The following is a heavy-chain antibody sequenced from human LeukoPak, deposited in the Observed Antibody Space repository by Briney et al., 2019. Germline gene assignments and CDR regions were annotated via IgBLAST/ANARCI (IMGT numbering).Heavy chain of an antibody. CDR3: AREGKEFDSIGSRYFYYYMDV. CDR2: SYNSGNT. CDR1: GVSISDYY. J-gene: IGHJ6*03. V-gene: IGHV4-4*07. Sequence: SETLSLTCTVSGVSISDYYWSWIRQPAGKGLEWIGRSYNSGNTNYNPSLKSRLTMSLDTSENQFSLKLSSVTAADTAVYYCAREGKEFDSIGSRYFYYYMDVWGKGTTVTVSS. D-gene: IGHD3-9*01.